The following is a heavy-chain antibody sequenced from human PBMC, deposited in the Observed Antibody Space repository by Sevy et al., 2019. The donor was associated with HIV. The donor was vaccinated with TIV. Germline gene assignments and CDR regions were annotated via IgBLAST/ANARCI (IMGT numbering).Heavy chain of an antibody. J-gene: IGHJ1*01. CDR2: LYSGGST. CDR1: GFTVSSNY. CDR3: ARDSDLDSSGYYYFQH. V-gene: IGHV3-66*01. D-gene: IGHD3-22*01. Sequence: GGSLRLSCAASGFTVSSNYMSWVRQAPGKGLEWVSVLYSGGSTYYADSVKGRFTISRDNSKNTLYLQMNSLRAEDTAVYYCARDSDLDSSGYYYFQHWGQDTLVTVSS.